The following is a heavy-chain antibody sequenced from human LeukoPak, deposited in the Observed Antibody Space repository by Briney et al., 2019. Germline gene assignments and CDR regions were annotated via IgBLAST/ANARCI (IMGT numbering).Heavy chain of an antibody. D-gene: IGHD3-3*01. V-gene: IGHV3-15*01. Sequence: GGSLRLSCAASGVTFSDAWMSWVRQAPGKGLGWVGRIKRKTDGGTVVFAAFVKGRFSISRDDSKNTLFLHMYGLQAEDTAVYYCTTCFGVVVSDAFDVWGQGTMVTVSS. CDR2: IKRKTDGGTV. CDR3: TTCFGVVVSDAFDV. J-gene: IGHJ3*01. CDR1: GVTFSDAW.